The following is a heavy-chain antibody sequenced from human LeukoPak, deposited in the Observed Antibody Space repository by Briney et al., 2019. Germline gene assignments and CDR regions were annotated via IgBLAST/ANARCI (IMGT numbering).Heavy chain of an antibody. CDR3: ASGPQHSCGGGCYSDYFDY. CDR2: IIPNLGIP. D-gene: IGHD2-21*02. J-gene: IGHJ4*02. Sequence: SVKVSCKASGDTCSSYTLNWVRQAPGQGLEWMGRIIPNLGIPNYAQKFQDRVTIIADTSTSTAYMELSSLRSEDTAVYYCASGPQHSCGGGCYSDYFDYWGQGTLVTVSS. V-gene: IGHV1-69*02. CDR1: GDTCSSYT.